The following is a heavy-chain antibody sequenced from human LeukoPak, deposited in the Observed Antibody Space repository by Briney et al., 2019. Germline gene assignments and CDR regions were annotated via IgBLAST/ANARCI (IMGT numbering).Heavy chain of an antibody. CDR1: GFTFSSYG. V-gene: IGHV3-30*03. D-gene: IGHD1-26*01. CDR2: ISYDGSNK. J-gene: IGHJ4*02. CDR3: ARDKIEGASSFGY. Sequence: PGGSLRLSCAASGFTFSSYGMHWVRQAPGKGLEWVAVISYDGSNKYYADSVKGRFTISRDNAKNSLYLQMNSLRAEDTAVYFCARDKIEGASSFGYWGQGTLVTVSS.